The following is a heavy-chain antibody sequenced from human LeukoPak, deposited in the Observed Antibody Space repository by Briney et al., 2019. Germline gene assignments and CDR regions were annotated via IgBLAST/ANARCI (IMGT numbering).Heavy chain of an antibody. CDR1: GYTLTELS. CDR2: FDPEDGET. V-gene: IGHV1-24*01. Sequence: ASVTVSCKVSGYTLTELSMHWVRQAPGKGLEWMGGFDPEDGETIYAQKFQGRVTMTEDTSTDTAYMELSSLRSEDTAVYYCATDRRKSSGWRNIFGYWGQGTLVTVSS. D-gene: IGHD6-19*01. J-gene: IGHJ4*02. CDR3: ATDRRKSSGWRNIFGY.